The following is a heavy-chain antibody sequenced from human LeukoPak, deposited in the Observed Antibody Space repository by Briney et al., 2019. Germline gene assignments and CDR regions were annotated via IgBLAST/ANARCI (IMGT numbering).Heavy chain of an antibody. Sequence: ASVMVSCKASGYTFTDDYIHWVRQAPGQGLEWMGWINPNSGDTNYAQKFQDRVTLTRDTSITTAYMELTNLRSDDTAVYYCARPHGDYYNWFDPWGQGTLVTVSS. CDR2: INPNSGDT. D-gene: IGHD4-17*01. J-gene: IGHJ5*02. V-gene: IGHV1-2*02. CDR3: ARPHGDYYNWFDP. CDR1: GYTFTDDY.